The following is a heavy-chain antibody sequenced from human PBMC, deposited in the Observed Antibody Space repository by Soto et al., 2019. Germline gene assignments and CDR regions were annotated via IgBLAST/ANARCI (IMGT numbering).Heavy chain of an antibody. J-gene: IGHJ4*01. CDR2: INSDESST. D-gene: IGHD1-1*01. CDR3: ARAPVAWNDRQPIDY. Sequence: GGSLRLSCAASGFTFSRYWMHWVRQAPGKGLVWVSRINSDESSTSYADSVKGRFTISRDNAKNTLYLQMNSLRVEDTAVYYCARAPVAWNDRQPIDYWRHATLVTVSS. CDR1: GFTFSRYW. V-gene: IGHV3-74*01.